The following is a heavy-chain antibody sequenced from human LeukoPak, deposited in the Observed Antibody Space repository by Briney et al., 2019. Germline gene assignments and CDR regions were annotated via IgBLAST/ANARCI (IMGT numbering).Heavy chain of an antibody. CDR3: ARLDYGDYSGYYGMDV. V-gene: IGHV4-34*01. CDR2: INHSGST. D-gene: IGHD4-17*01. J-gene: IGHJ6*02. CDR1: GGSFSGYY. Sequence: SETLSLTCAVYGGSFSGYYWSWIRQPPGKGLEWIGEINHSGSTNYNPSLKSRFTISVDTSKNQFSLKLSSVTAADTAVYYCARLDYGDYSGYYGMDVWGQGTTVTVSS.